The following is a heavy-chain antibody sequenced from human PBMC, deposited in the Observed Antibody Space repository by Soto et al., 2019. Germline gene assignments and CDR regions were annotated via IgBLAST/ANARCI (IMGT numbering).Heavy chain of an antibody. CDR1: GGSISSGGYY. J-gene: IGHJ6*02. Sequence: QVQLQESGPGLVKPSQTLSLTCTVSGGSISSGGYYWIWIRQHPGKVLEWVGYIYYSGSTYYNPSLKSRATILVATSKHQSFLKPSSVSAADTAVYYCARDFTDSSGPTLAMGVWGQGTTVTVSS. CDR3: ARDFTDSSGPTLAMGV. CDR2: IYYSGST. V-gene: IGHV4-31*03. D-gene: IGHD6-19*01.